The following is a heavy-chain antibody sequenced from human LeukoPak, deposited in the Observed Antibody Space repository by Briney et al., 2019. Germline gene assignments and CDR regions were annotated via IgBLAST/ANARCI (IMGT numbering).Heavy chain of an antibody. J-gene: IGHJ3*02. V-gene: IGHV3-21*01. CDR2: ISSSSSYI. Sequence: GGSLRLSCAASGFTFSSYSMNWVRQAPGKGLEWVSSISSSSSYIYYADSVKGRFTISRDNAKNSLYLQMNSLRAEDTAVYYCARVINIVVVTAIDAFDIWGQGTMVTVSS. D-gene: IGHD2-21*02. CDR3: ARVINIVVVTAIDAFDI. CDR1: GFTFSSYS.